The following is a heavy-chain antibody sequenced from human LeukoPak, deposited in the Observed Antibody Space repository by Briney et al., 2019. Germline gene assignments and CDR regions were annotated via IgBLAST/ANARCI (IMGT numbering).Heavy chain of an antibody. CDR1: GFTFSSYE. J-gene: IGHJ4*02. D-gene: IGHD3-10*01. Sequence: GGSLRLSCAASGFTFSSYEMNWVRQAPGKGLEWVSYISSSGNTIYYADSVKGRFTISRDNAKNSPYLQMNSLRAEDTAIYYCARDLARFGENLFDYWGQGTLVTVSS. V-gene: IGHV3-48*03. CDR2: ISSSGNTI. CDR3: ARDLARFGENLFDY.